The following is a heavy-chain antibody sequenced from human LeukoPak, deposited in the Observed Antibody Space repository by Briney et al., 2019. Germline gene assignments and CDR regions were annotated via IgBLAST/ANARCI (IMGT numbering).Heavy chain of an antibody. CDR2: IKSKTDGGAT. CDR1: GFTFSNAW. Sequence: SGGSLRLSCAASGFTFSNAWMSWVRQAPGKGLEWVGRIKSKTDGGATDYAAPVKGRFTISRDDSKNTLYLQMNSLKTEDTAVYYCTTGGGVGARPYWGQGTLVTVSS. CDR3: TTGGGVGARPY. J-gene: IGHJ4*02. D-gene: IGHD1-26*01. V-gene: IGHV3-15*01.